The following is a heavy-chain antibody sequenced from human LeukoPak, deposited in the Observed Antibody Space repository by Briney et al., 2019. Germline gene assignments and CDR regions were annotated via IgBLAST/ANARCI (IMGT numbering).Heavy chain of an antibody. V-gene: IGHV4-61*02. CDR3: ARDNDYGDYPEY. CDR1: SGSISSGSYY. Sequence: PPQTLSLTCTVCSGSISSGSYYWSWIRQPAGKGLEWIGRIYTSGSTNYNPSLKSRVTISVDTSKNQFSLKLSSVTAADTAVYYCARDNDYGDYPEYWGQGTLVTVSS. D-gene: IGHD4-17*01. J-gene: IGHJ4*02. CDR2: IYTSGST.